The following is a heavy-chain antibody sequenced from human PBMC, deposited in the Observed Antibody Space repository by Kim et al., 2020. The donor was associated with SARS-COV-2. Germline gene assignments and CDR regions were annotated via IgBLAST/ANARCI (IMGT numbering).Heavy chain of an antibody. CDR2: ISYDGSNK. Sequence: GGSLRLSCAASGFTFSSYAMHWVRQAPGKGLEWVAVISYDGSNKYYADSVKGRFTISRDNSKNTLYLQMNSLRAEDTAVYYCARDWAVGYGDYEGAFDYWGQGTLVTVSS. CDR1: GFTFSSYA. D-gene: IGHD4-17*01. J-gene: IGHJ4*02. CDR3: ARDWAVGYGDYEGAFDY. V-gene: IGHV3-30*04.